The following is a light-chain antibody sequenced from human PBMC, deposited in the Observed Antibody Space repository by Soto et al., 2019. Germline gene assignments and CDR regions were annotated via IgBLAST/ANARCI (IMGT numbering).Light chain of an antibody. Sequence: ENVLTQSPGTLSLSPGERATLSCRASQNVDNNFIAWYQHKPGQPPRLLIFGASIRAAGIPDRFSGSGSGTDFTLSISRLEPEDFVVYHCQQYGSLPYTFGQGTKLDI. CDR3: QQYGSLPYT. V-gene: IGKV3-20*01. J-gene: IGKJ2*01. CDR2: GAS. CDR1: QNVDNNF.